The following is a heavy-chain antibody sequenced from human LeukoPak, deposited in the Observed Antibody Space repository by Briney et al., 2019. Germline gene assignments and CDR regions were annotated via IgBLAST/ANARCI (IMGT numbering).Heavy chain of an antibody. Sequence: PGGSLRLSCAASGFTFSSHAMHWVRQAPGKGLEWVSGISWNSGSIGYADSVKGRFTISRDNAKNSLYLQMNSLRAEDMALYYCAKDRSSSSSGYFDYWGQGTLVTVSS. CDR1: GFTFSSHA. CDR2: ISWNSGSI. D-gene: IGHD6-6*01. J-gene: IGHJ4*02. CDR3: AKDRSSSSSGYFDY. V-gene: IGHV3-9*03.